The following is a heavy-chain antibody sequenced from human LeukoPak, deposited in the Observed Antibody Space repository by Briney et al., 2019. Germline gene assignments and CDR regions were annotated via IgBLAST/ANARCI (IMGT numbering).Heavy chain of an antibody. D-gene: IGHD4-23*01. CDR3: AKDGGNSFNYFDY. J-gene: IGHJ4*02. Sequence: HSGGSLRLSCAASGFTFSSYAMSWVRQAPGKGLEWVSAISGSGGNTYYADSVKGRFTIFRDNSKNTLYLQMSSLRVDDAAVYYCAKDGGNSFNYFDYWGQGTLVTVSS. CDR2: ISGSGGNT. CDR1: GFTFSSYA. V-gene: IGHV3-23*01.